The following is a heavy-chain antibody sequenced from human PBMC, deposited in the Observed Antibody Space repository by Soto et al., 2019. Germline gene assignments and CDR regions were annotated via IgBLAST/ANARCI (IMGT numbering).Heavy chain of an antibody. CDR1: GDSVSKYY. D-gene: IGHD4-17*01. V-gene: IGHV4-4*07. CDR2: IHSTRSP. Sequence: PSETLSLTXTVSGDSVSKYYWNWIRQPAGKGLEWIGRIHSTRSPNYNPSLKSRVTMSVDTSKNQFSLKLNLTSVTAADTAVYYCARSPAYGDYANLDTWGQGTLVTVSS. CDR3: ARSPAYGDYANLDT. J-gene: IGHJ5*02.